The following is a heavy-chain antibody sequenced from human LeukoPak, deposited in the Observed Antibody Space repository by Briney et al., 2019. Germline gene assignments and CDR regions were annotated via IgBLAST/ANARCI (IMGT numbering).Heavy chain of an antibody. CDR2: ISPYNVRT. CDR3: ARDRRVGAKRIYYHHGMDV. D-gene: IGHD1-26*01. V-gene: IGHV1-18*01. Sequence: GASVKVSCKASGYIFTSYGINWVRQAPGQGLEWMGCISPYNVRTNSVQKFQGRVTMITDTSTRTAYMELRSLRSDDTAVYYCARDRRVGAKRIYYHHGMDVWGRGTTVTVS. CDR1: GYIFTSYG. J-gene: IGHJ6*02.